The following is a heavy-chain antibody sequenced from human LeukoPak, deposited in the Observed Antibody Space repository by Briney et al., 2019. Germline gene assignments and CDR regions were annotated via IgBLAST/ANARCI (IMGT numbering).Heavy chain of an antibody. J-gene: IGHJ4*02. CDR1: GFTFSNYG. Sequence: GRSLRLSCAASGFTFSNYGMHWVRQAPGKGLEWVAVLSYDGSEKYYADSVKGRCTISRDNSKNTLYLEMNSLRAEDTAVYYCAKSNSGWYGGFDRWGQGILVTVSS. CDR3: AKSNSGWYGGFDR. D-gene: IGHD6-19*01. CDR2: LSYDGSEK. V-gene: IGHV3-30*18.